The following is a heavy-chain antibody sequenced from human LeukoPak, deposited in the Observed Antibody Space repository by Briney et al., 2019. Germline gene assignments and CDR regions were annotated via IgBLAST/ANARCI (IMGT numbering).Heavy chain of an antibody. V-gene: IGHV1-18*01. J-gene: IGHJ4*02. CDR2: ISAYNGNT. Sequence: VASVKVSCKASGYTFTSYGISWVRQAPGQGLEWMGWISAYNGNTNYAQKLQGRVTMTTDTSTSTAYMELRSLRSDDTAVYYCARVEKEMGSYYFAARNALDYWGQGTLVTVSS. CDR3: ARVEKEMGSYYFAARNALDY. D-gene: IGHD3-10*01. CDR1: GYTFTSYG.